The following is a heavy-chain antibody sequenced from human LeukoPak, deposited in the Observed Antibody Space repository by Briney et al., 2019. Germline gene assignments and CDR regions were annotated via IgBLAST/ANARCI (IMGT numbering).Heavy chain of an antibody. CDR2: INPNSGGT. V-gene: IGHV1-2*02. CDR3: ARDPSFFD. J-gene: IGHJ4*02. Sequence: ASVKVSCKASVYTFTGYYMHWVRQAPGRGLEWMGWINPNSGGTNYAQKFQGRVTMTRDTSISTSYIELSSLRSDDTAVYYCARDPSFFDWGRGTLVTVSS. CDR1: VYTFTGYY. D-gene: IGHD3-16*02.